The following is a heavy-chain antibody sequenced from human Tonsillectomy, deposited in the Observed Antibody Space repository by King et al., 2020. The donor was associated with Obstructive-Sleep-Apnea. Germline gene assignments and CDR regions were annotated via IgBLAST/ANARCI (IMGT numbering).Heavy chain of an antibody. J-gene: IGHJ4*02. CDR3: ASTSSGWHTPIDY. D-gene: IGHD6-19*01. V-gene: IGHV1-46*01. Sequence: QLVQSGAEVKKPGASVKVSCKASGYTFTSYYMHWVRQAPGQGLEWMGIINPSGGSTSYAQKFPGRVTMTRDTSTSTVYMELSSLRSEDTAVYYCASTSSGWHTPIDYWGQGTLVTVSS. CDR2: INPSGGST. CDR1: GYTFTSYY.